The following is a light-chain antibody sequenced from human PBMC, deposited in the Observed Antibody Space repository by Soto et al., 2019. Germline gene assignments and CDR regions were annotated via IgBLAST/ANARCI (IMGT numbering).Light chain of an antibody. CDR3: QQYGSSPFT. V-gene: IGKV3-20*01. Sequence: EIVLTQSPGTLSLSSGERATLSCRASQSVGSSYLAWYQQKPGQAPRLLIYGASSRATGIPDRFSGSGSGTDFTLTISRLEPEDFEVYYCQQYGSSPFTFGPGTKVDIK. CDR1: QSVGSSY. CDR2: GAS. J-gene: IGKJ3*01.